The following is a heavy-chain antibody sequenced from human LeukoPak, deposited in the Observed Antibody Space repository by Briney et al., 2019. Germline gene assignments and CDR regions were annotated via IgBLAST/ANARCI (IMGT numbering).Heavy chain of an antibody. J-gene: IGHJ5*02. CDR3: ARDYRDTAMVTWFDP. CDR1: GFTFDDYG. Sequence: GGSLRLSCAASGFTFDDYGMSWVRQGPGKGLEWVSGINWNGDSTVYADSLKGRFTISRDNAKNSLYLQMNSLRAEDTALYYCARDYRDTAMVTWFDPWGQGTLVTVSS. D-gene: IGHD5-18*01. V-gene: IGHV3-20*04. CDR2: INWNGDST.